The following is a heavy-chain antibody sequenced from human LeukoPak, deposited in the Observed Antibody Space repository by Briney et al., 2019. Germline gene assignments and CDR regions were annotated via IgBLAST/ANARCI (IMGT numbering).Heavy chain of an antibody. CDR3: ARASSGSSSWYAYYYYYMDV. V-gene: IGHV3-72*01. Sequence: GGSLRLSCAASGFTFSGSALHWVRQAPGKGLEWVGRTRNKANSYTTEYAASVKGRFTISRDDSKNSLYLQMNSLKTEDTAVYYCARASSGSSSWYAYYYYYMDVWGKGTTVTVSS. J-gene: IGHJ6*03. CDR2: TRNKANSYTT. CDR1: GFTFSGSA. D-gene: IGHD6-13*01.